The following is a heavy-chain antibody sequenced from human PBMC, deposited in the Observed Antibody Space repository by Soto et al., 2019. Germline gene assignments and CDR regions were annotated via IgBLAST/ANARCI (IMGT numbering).Heavy chain of an antibody. Sequence: PSETLSLTCTVSGGSISSSIYYWGWIRHPPGKGLEWIGSIYYSGSTYYNPSLKSRVTISVDTSKNQFSLKLSSVTAADTAVYYCASRYSSSWLDYYGMDVWGQGTTVTVSS. CDR2: IYYSGST. D-gene: IGHD6-13*01. J-gene: IGHJ6*02. CDR1: GGSISSSIYY. CDR3: ASRYSSSWLDYYGMDV. V-gene: IGHV4-39*01.